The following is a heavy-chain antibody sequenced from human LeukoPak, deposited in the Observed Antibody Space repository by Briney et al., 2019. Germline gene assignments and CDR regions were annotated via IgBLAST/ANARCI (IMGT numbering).Heavy chain of an antibody. J-gene: IGHJ6*03. D-gene: IGHD3-3*01. Sequence: PGGSLRLSCAASGFTFSSYEMSWVRQAPGKGLEWVANIKQDGSEKYYVDSVKGRFTISRDNAKNSLYLQMNSLRAEDTAVYYCARAVSRYDFWNYYYMDVWGKGTTVTVSS. V-gene: IGHV3-7*01. CDR3: ARAVSRYDFWNYYYMDV. CDR1: GFTFSSYE. CDR2: IKQDGSEK.